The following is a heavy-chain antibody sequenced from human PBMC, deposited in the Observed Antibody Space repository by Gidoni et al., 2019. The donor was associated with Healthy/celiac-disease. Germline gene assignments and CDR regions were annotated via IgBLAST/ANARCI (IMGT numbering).Heavy chain of an antibody. CDR2: IKQDGSEK. CDR1: GFTCSSYW. V-gene: IGHV3-7*01. Sequence: EVQLVESGGGLVQPGGSLRLSCAASGFTCSSYWMSWVRQAPGKGLEWVANIKQDGSEKYYVDSVKGRFTISRDNAKNSLYLQMNSLRAEDTAVYYCARDRNGDYAEYFQHWGHGTLVTVSS. D-gene: IGHD4-17*01. CDR3: ARDRNGDYAEYFQH. J-gene: IGHJ1*01.